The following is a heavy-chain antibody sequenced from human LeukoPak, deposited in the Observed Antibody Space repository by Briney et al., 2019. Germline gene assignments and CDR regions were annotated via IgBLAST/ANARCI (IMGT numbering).Heavy chain of an antibody. J-gene: IGHJ4*02. CDR2: ISYSGSA. CDR3: ARGNGYLF. Sequence: SETLSLTCTVSGGSISSYYWSWIRQPPGKGLEWIGYISYSGSADYNPSLKSRVTISVDTSKNQFSLKLSSVTAADTAVYYCARGNGYLFWGQGTLVTVSS. D-gene: IGHD5-18*01. CDR1: GGSISSYY. V-gene: IGHV4-59*01.